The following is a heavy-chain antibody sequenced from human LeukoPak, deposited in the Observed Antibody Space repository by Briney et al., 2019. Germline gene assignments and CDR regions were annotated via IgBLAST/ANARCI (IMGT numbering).Heavy chain of an antibody. V-gene: IGHV1-69*13. D-gene: IGHD4-17*01. Sequence: SVKVSCKASGGTFSSYAISWVRQAPGQGLEWMGGIIPIFGTANYAQKFQGRVTITADESTSTAYMELSSLRSEDTAVYYCAREGDYGLWFDHWGQGTLVTVSS. J-gene: IGHJ5*02. CDR1: GGTFSSYA. CDR2: IIPIFGTA. CDR3: AREGDYGLWFDH.